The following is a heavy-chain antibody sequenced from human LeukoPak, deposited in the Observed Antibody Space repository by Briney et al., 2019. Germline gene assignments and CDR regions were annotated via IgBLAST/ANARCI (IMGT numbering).Heavy chain of an antibody. CDR2: IKQDGSEK. CDR1: RFTFSSYW. Sequence: GGSLRLSCAASRFTFSSYWMNWVRQAPGKGLEWVANIKQDGSEKYYVDSVKGRFTISRDNAKNSLYLQMNSLRAEDTAVYYCAKPFTISGATDAFDIWAKGQWSPSLQ. J-gene: IGHJ3*02. CDR3: AKPFTISGATDAFDI. D-gene: IGHD3-3*01. V-gene: IGHV3-7*01.